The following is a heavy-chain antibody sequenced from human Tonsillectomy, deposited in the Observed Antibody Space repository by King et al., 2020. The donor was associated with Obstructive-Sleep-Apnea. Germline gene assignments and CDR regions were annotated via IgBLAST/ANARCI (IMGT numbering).Heavy chain of an antibody. Sequence: VQLVESGEGVVQPGRSLRLSCTASGFTFNSYAMHWVRQAPGKGLEWMTVISYDGNNKYYADSVKGRFAISRDNSKNTLYLQMKSLRGEDTAVYYCARDPDFWSGYDTPLAIDYWGQGTLVTVSS. V-gene: IGHV3-30*09. D-gene: IGHD3-3*01. CDR2: ISYDGNNK. CDR1: GFTFNSYA. CDR3: ARDPDFWSGYDTPLAIDY. J-gene: IGHJ4*02.